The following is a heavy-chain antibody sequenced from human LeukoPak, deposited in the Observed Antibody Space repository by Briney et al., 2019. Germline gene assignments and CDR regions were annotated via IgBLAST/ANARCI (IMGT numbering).Heavy chain of an antibody. CDR1: GGSISSYY. Sequence: SETLSLTCTVSGGSISSYYWSWIRQPPGKGLEWIGYIYYSGSTNYNPSLKSRVTISVDTSRNQFSLKLSSVTAADTAVYYCARVGSSWPRSGYYYYMDVWGKGTTVTVSS. D-gene: IGHD6-13*01. J-gene: IGHJ6*03. CDR3: ARVGSSWPRSGYYYYMDV. V-gene: IGHV4-59*01. CDR2: IYYSGST.